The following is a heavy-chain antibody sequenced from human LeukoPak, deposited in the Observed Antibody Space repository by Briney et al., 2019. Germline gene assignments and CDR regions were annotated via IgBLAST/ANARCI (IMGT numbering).Heavy chain of an antibody. J-gene: IGHJ4*02. D-gene: IGHD3-10*01. V-gene: IGHV4-59*01. CDR3: ARLPMIRGVTEYYFDY. CDR2: IYYSGNT. CDR1: GASTSGYY. Sequence: PSETLSLTCSVSGASTSGYYWSWIRQPPGKGLEWIGYIYYSGNTNYNPSLKSRVTISVDTSKNQFSLDLYFVTAADTAVYYCARLPMIRGVTEYYFDYWGQGSLVTVSS.